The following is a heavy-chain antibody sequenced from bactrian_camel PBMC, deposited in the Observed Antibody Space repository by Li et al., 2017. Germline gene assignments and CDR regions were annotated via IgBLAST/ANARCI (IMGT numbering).Heavy chain of an antibody. J-gene: IGHJ4*01. Sequence: HVQLVESGGGSVQAGGSLRPSCAAVGDALSSYCMAWLRQAPGKEREAVATIDGDGRTKYAGSVGGRFSISQDSAKNILYLQMHSLKPEDTAMYYCAADPGSGGSCSPNLPLTTDANYFVGQGTQVTVS. CDR2: IDGDGRT. CDR1: GDALSSYC. D-gene: IGHD2*01. V-gene: IGHV3S55*01.